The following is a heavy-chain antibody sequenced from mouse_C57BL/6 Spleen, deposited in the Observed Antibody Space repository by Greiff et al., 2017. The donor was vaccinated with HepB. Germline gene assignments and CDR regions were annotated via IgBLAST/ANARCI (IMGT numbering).Heavy chain of an antibody. V-gene: IGHV1-53*01. CDR1: GYTFTSYW. Sequence: QVQLQQPGTELVKPGASVKLSCKASGYTFTSYWMHWVKQRTGQGLEWIGKINPSNGGTNYNEKFKSKATLTVDKSSSTAYMQLSSLTSEDSAVYYCASLGDLLWLRRGGYYAMDYWGQGTSVTVSS. D-gene: IGHD2-2*01. J-gene: IGHJ4*01. CDR3: ASLGDLLWLRRGGYYAMDY. CDR2: INPSNGGT.